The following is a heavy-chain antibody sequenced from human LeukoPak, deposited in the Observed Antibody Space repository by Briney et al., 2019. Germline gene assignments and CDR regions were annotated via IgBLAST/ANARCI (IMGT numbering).Heavy chain of an antibody. CDR1: GFTFTNYG. CDR2: VSGGGGTT. Sequence: PGGSLRLSCAASGFTFTNYGVSWVRQAPGKGPEWVSAVSGGGGTTYYADSVRGRFTISRDNSKNTLYLQVNSLRADDTAVYYCAREEGYIYGLLDFWGQGVLVTVSS. V-gene: IGHV3-23*01. J-gene: IGHJ4*02. CDR3: AREEGYIYGLLDF. D-gene: IGHD5-18*01.